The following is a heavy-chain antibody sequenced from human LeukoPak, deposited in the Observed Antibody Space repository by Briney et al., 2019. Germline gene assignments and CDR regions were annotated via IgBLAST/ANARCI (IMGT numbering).Heavy chain of an antibody. CDR3: ARQARIPAAPKGYNWFDP. D-gene: IGHD2-2*01. V-gene: IGHV4-39*01. Sequence: PSETLSLTCTVSGDSISSRSYYWGWIRQPPGKGLEWIGSIYYSGSTYYNPSLKSRVTISVDTSKNQFSLKLSSVTAADTAVYYCARQARIPAAPKGYNWFDPWGQGTLVTVSS. CDR1: GDSISSRSYY. CDR2: IYYSGST. J-gene: IGHJ5*02.